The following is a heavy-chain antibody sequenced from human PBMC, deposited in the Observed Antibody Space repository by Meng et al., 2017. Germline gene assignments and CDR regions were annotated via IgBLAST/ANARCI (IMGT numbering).Heavy chain of an antibody. Sequence: ASVKVSCKASGYTFNSYYMHWVRQAPGQGLEWMVIINPSGGSTSYAQKFQGRVTMTRDTSTSTVYMELISLRYEDTAVYYCAIRGAAVASTLFDYWGQGTLVTVSS. CDR3: AIRGAAVASTLFDY. D-gene: IGHD6-19*01. J-gene: IGHJ4*02. CDR1: GYTFNSYY. V-gene: IGHV1-46*02. CDR2: INPSGGST.